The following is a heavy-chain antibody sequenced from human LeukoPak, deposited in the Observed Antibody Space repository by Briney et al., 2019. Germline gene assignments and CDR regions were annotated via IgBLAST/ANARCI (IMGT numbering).Heavy chain of an antibody. V-gene: IGHV3-30*01. J-gene: IGHJ6*03. CDR1: GLTVTSSA. CDR3: VSAGAGAGTKYFYYYYIDG. CDR2: KSYDGSTK. D-gene: IGHD6-13*01. Sequence: GRGLILSRSTHGLTVTSSAIHSVRQAPGKGLAREAVKSYDGSTKYCAASVEGRFTGSRDNSKNTRYLQVYSLRTEDTTVDYGVSAGAGAGTKYFYYYYIDGWGKGTTVTVSS.